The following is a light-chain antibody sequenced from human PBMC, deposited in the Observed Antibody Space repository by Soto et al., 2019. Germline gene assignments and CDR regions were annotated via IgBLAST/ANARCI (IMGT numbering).Light chain of an antibody. CDR2: GAS. Sequence: EIVLTQSPGTLSLSPGERATLSCRASQSVSSSYLAWYQQKPGQAPRLLIYGASSRANGIPDRFSGSGSGTDFTLTISRLEPEDFAVYYCHQYVSSPLTFGGGTKVEIK. J-gene: IGKJ4*01. V-gene: IGKV3-20*01. CDR3: HQYVSSPLT. CDR1: QSVSSSY.